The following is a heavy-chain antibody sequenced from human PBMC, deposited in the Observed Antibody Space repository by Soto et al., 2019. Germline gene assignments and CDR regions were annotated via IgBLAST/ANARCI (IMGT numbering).Heavy chain of an antibody. CDR1: GGTFSSYA. J-gene: IGHJ4*01. CDR2: IIPICGTA. CDR3: ARPAADYYDSSGYGYYFDY. D-gene: IGHD3-22*01. V-gene: IGHV1-69*13. Sequence: ASVKVSCKDSGGTFSSYAISWVRQAPGQGIEWMGGIIPICGTANYAQKFQGRVTITADESTSTAYMELSSLRSEDTAVYYCARPAADYYDSSGYGYYFDYWGQGTMVTVSS.